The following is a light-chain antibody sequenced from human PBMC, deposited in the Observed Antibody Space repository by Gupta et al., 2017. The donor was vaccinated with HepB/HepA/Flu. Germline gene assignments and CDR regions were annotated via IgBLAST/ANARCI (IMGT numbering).Light chain of an antibody. Sequence: EIEMTQPPATLPVSPGERATLSCRASQSVSNNLAWYQQKPGQAPRLLIDGASTRATGIPTRFSGSGSGTEFTLTISSLQSEDFAVYYCQQYDKWPPYTFGQGTKLEI. CDR2: GAS. J-gene: IGKJ2*01. V-gene: IGKV3-15*01. CDR3: QQYDKWPPYT. CDR1: QSVSNN.